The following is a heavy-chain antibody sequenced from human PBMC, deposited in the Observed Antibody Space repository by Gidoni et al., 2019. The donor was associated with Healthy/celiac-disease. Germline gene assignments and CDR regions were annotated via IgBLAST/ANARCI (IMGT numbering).Heavy chain of an antibody. CDR1: GGSVSSGSYY. V-gene: IGHV4-61*01. CDR2: IYYSGST. Sequence: QVQLQESGPGLVKPSETLSLTCTVSGGSVSSGSYYWSWIRQPPGKGLEWIGYIYYSGSTNYNPSLKGRVTISVDTSKNQFSLKLSSVTAADTAVYYCAREALPYYYDSSGNAFDIWGQGTMVTVSS. D-gene: IGHD3-22*01. J-gene: IGHJ3*02. CDR3: AREALPYYYDSSGNAFDI.